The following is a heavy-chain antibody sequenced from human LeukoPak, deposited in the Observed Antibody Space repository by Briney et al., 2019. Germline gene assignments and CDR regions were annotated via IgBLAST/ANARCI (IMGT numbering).Heavy chain of an antibody. CDR3: ARDRCGDGFAHFDY. Sequence: ASVKVSCKSSGYTFTAYAMHWARQAPGQGLEWMGWITPSDGANYAQKFQGRVTVTRDTSMSTAYMDLNRLTSDDTAVYFCARDRCGDGFAHFDYWGQGTLVTVSS. CDR2: ITPSDGA. J-gene: IGHJ4*02. CDR1: GYTFTAYA. V-gene: IGHV1-2*02. D-gene: IGHD5-24*01.